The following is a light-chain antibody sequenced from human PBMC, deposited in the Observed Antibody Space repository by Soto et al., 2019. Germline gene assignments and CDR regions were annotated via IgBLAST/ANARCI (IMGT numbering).Light chain of an antibody. CDR2: WAS. J-gene: IGKJ1*01. CDR1: QSVFYSSNNKNY. Sequence: DIVMTQSPDSLAVSPGERATINCKSSQSVFYSSNNKNYLAWYQQKPGQPPKLLIYWASTRESGVPDRFSGSGSGTDFTLTISSLQAEDVAVYYCQQYYRTRTFGQGTKVEIK. V-gene: IGKV4-1*01. CDR3: QQYYRTRT.